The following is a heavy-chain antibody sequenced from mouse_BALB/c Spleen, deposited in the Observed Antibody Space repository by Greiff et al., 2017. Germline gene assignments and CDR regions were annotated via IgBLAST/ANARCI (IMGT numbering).Heavy chain of an antibody. Sequence: EVKLVEPGGGLVQPGGSRQLSCAASGFTFSSFGMHWVRQAPEKGLEWVAYISSGSSTIYYADTVKGRFTISRDNPKNTLFLQRTSLRSEDTAMYYCARGTTVARGYYYAMDYWGQGTSVTVSS. CDR3: ARGTTVARGYYYAMDY. CDR1: GFTFSSFG. D-gene: IGHD1-1*01. CDR2: ISSGSSTI. J-gene: IGHJ4*01. V-gene: IGHV5-17*02.